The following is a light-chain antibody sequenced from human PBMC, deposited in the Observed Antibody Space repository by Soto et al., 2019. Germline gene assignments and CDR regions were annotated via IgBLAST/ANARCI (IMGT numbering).Light chain of an antibody. V-gene: IGLV2-14*01. CDR2: EVS. Sequence: QSVLTQPASVSGSPGQTITISCTGTSGDAGDYDYVSWFQQHPGKAPKLLLYEVSTRPSGVSNRFSGSRSGSAASLIISGLQAEDETDYFCFSFTTTSTHVFGTGTKVTVL. CDR1: SGDAGDYDY. CDR3: FSFTTTSTHV. J-gene: IGLJ1*01.